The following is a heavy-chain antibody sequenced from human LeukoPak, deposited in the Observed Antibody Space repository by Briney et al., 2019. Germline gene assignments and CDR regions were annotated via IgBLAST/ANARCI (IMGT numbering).Heavy chain of an antibody. Sequence: SETLSLTCTVSGGSISSSSAYWGWVSQPPGKGLEWIGSIYYSKNTCYNPSLKSRVTISVDTSKNQFSLKLSSVTAADTAVYYCARVDGDGYNIPDYWGQGTLVTVSS. CDR1: GGSISSSSAY. V-gene: IGHV4-39*07. J-gene: IGHJ4*02. D-gene: IGHD5-24*01. CDR3: ARVDGDGYNIPDY. CDR2: IYYSKNT.